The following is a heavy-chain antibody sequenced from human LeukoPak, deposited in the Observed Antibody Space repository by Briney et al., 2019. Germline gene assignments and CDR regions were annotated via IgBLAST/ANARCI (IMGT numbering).Heavy chain of an antibody. Sequence: PSETLSLTCTVSGGSISSYYWSWIRQPPGKGLEWIGYIYYSGSTYYNPSLKSRVTISVDTSKNQFSLKLSSVTAADTAVYYCARAGYSYGLDYFDYWGQGTLVTVSS. D-gene: IGHD5-18*01. CDR2: IYYSGST. V-gene: IGHV4-59*06. J-gene: IGHJ4*02. CDR3: ARAGYSYGLDYFDY. CDR1: GGSISSYY.